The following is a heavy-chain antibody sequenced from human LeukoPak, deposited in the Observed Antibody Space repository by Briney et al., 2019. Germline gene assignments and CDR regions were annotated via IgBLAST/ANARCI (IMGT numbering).Heavy chain of an antibody. CDR2: ISYDGSNK. Sequence: PGGSLRLSCAASGFTFSSYGMHWVRQAPGKGLEWVAVISYDGSNKYYADSVKGRFTISRDNSKNTLYLQMNSLRAEDTAAYYCAKDKREGCSTTTCYVLDIWGQGTMVTVSS. V-gene: IGHV3-30*18. CDR3: AKDKREGCSTTTCYVLDI. CDR1: GFTFSSYG. J-gene: IGHJ3*02. D-gene: IGHD2-2*01.